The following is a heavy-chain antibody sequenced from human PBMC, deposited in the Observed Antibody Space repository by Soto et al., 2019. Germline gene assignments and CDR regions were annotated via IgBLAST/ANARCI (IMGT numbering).Heavy chain of an antibody. J-gene: IGHJ4*02. CDR1: GYTFTSYA. D-gene: IGHD3-10*01. Sequence: ASVKVSXKASGYTFTSYAMHWVRQAPGQRLEWMGWINAGNGNTKYSQKFQGRVSITRDTSASTAYMELSSLRSEDTAVYYCARAVVVRGVFTSQYCGQGTLVTVSS. V-gene: IGHV1-3*01. CDR3: ARAVVVRGVFTSQY. CDR2: INAGNGNT.